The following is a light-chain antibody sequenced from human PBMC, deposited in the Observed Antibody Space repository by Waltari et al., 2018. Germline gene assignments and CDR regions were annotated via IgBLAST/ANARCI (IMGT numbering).Light chain of an antibody. CDR2: EDN. Sequence: QSALTQPAPVSGSPGQSITTPCTGTSSDVRRYHLVSCYQPHPGKAPKRIIYEDNKRRSGVSNRFSGSKSGNTASLTISGLQAEDEADYYCCSYAGSAIWVFGGGTKLTVL. V-gene: IGLV2-23*01. J-gene: IGLJ3*02. CDR3: CSYAGSAIWV. CDR1: SSDVRRYHL.